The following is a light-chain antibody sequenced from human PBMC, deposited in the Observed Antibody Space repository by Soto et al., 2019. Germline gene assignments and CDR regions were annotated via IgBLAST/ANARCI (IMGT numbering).Light chain of an antibody. V-gene: IGLV1-47*01. CDR2: KTG. J-gene: IGLJ3*02. Sequence: QSVLTQPPSASGTPGQRDNISFSRGNSHIGLNYVYWYQQLPGTAPKLLIYKTGERPSGVPDRVSGSRSGTPAYLAISGLRSEDGAEYYCSVWDNSLSCRGFGEGTQVTVL. CDR3: SVWDNSLSCRG. CDR1: NSHIGLNY.